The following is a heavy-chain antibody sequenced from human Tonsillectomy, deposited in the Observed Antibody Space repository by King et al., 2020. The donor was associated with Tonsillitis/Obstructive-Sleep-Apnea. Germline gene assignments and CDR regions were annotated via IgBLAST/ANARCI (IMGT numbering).Heavy chain of an antibody. CDR2: ISSSSSYT. CDR1: GFTFSDYY. V-gene: IGHV3-11*06. D-gene: IGHD1-20*01. J-gene: IGHJ4*02. CDR3: ARVKWNPCYFDY. Sequence: VQLVESGGGLVKPGGSLRLSCAASGFTFSDYYMSWIRQAPGKGLEWVSYISSSSSYTNYADSVKGRFTISRDNAKNSLYLQMNSRRAEDTAVYYCARVKWNPCYFDYWGQGTLVTVSS.